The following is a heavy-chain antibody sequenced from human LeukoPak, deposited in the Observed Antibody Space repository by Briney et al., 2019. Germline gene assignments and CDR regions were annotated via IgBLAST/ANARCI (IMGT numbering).Heavy chain of an antibody. CDR2: ISGSGGST. J-gene: IGHJ4*02. D-gene: IGHD3-10*01. V-gene: IGHV3-23*01. CDR3: ARDSLYGSGSYYY. CDR1: GFTFSSYA. Sequence: GGSLRLSCAASGFTFSSYAMSWVRQAPGKGLEWVSAISGSGGSTYYADSVKGRFTISRDNSKNTLYLQMNSLRAEDTAVYYCARDSLYGSGSYYYWGQGTLVTVSS.